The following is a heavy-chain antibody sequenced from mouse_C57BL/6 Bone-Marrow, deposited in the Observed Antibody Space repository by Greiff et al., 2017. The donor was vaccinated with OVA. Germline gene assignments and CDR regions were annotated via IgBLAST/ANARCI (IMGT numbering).Heavy chain of an antibody. CDR2: ISSGSSTI. Sequence: EVMLVESGGGLVQPGESLKLSCAASGFTFSDYGMHWVRQAPEKGLEWVAYISSGSSTIYYADTVKGRFTISRDNAKNTLFLQMTSLRSEDTAMYYCARRDYSNSMDYWGQGTSVTVSS. D-gene: IGHD2-5*01. J-gene: IGHJ4*01. CDR1: GFTFSDYG. V-gene: IGHV5-17*01. CDR3: ARRDYSNSMDY.